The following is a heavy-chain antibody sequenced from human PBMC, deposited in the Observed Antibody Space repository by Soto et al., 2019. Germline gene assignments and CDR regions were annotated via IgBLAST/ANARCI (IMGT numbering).Heavy chain of an antibody. CDR3: ARLRAFTMVRGRYYFDY. J-gene: IGHJ4*02. Sequence: ASVKVSCKASGYTFTSYGISWVRQAPGQGLEWMGWISAYNGNTNYAQKLQGRVTMTTDTSTSTAYMELRSLRSDDTAVYYCARLRAFTMVRGRYYFDYWGQGTLVTVSS. D-gene: IGHD3-10*01. CDR1: GYTFTSYG. V-gene: IGHV1-18*01. CDR2: ISAYNGNT.